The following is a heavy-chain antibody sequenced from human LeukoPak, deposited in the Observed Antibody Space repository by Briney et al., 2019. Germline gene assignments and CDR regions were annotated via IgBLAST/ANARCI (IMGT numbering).Heavy chain of an antibody. CDR3: VSGSLQSGYNFDY. V-gene: IGHV3-7*01. J-gene: IGHJ4*02. CDR2: IKHDGSEK. CDR1: GFIFTNYF. Sequence: GGSLRLSCAASGFIFTNYFMSWVRQAPGKGLEWVASIKHDGSEKYYVDSVRGRFTISRDNTMNSLYLQMSSLRAEDTAVYFCVSGSLQSGYNFDYWGQGALVTVSS. D-gene: IGHD3-3*01.